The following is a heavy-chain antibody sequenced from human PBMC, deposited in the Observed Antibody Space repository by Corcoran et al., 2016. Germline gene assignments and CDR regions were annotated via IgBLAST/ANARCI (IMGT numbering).Heavy chain of an antibody. J-gene: IGHJ4*02. D-gene: IGHD5-18*01. Sequence: QVTLKESGPALVKPTQTLTLTCTFSGFSLSTSGMRVSWIRQPPGKALEWLARIDWDDDKFYTTSLKTRLTISKDTSKNQVVLTMTNMDPVDTATYYCARDNTATGPFDYWGQGTLVAVSS. CDR2: IDWDDDK. V-gene: IGHV2-70*04. CDR1: GFSLSTSGMR. CDR3: ARDNTATGPFDY.